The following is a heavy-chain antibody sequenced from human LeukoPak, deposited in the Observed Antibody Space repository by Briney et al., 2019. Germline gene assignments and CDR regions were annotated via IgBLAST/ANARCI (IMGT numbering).Heavy chain of an antibody. CDR1: GGSISSSSYY. CDR2: IYYSGST. D-gene: IGHD5-18*01. V-gene: IGHV4-39*07. CDR3: ATGTDMGASHEAFYD. J-gene: IGHJ3*01. Sequence: SETQSLTCTVSGGSISSSSYYWGWIRQPPGKGLEWIESIYYSGSTYYNPSLKSRVTISVDTSKDQFSLKLSSVTAADTALYYCATGTDMGASHEAFYDWCQGTMVTVSS.